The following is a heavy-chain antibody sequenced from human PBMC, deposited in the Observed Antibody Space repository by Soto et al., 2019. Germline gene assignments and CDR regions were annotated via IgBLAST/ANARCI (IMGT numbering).Heavy chain of an antibody. CDR1: GYTFISYG. CDR3: ARGLMMRFQWGSVRAPELSYYGMEV. D-gene: IGHD1-26*01. CDR2: ISPYNSNT. V-gene: IGHV1-18*01. Sequence: QVQLVQSGREVKKTGASVMVSCKTSGYTFISYGISWVRQAPGQGLEWLGRISPYNSNTNYAQKFQGRVTLTTDTSINTAYMEMRSLTSDYTAVYYCARGLMMRFQWGSVRAPELSYYGMEVWGQGTTVTVSS. J-gene: IGHJ6*02.